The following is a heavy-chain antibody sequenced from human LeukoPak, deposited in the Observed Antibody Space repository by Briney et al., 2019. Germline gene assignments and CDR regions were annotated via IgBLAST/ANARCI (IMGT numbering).Heavy chain of an antibody. J-gene: IGHJ4*02. D-gene: IGHD3-22*01. Sequence: ASVKVSCKASGYTFTSYDINWVRQDTGQGLEWMGWMNPNSGNTAYAQKFQGRVTITRNTSISTAYMELSSLRSEDTAIYYCAREDYYDSGSSDYWGQGTLVTVSS. V-gene: IGHV1-8*03. CDR1: GYTFTSYD. CDR3: AREDYYDSGSSDY. CDR2: MNPNSGNT.